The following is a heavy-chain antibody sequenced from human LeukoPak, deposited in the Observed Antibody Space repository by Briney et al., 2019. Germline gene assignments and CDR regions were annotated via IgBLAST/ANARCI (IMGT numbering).Heavy chain of an antibody. V-gene: IGHV4-30-4*01. Sequence: SENLCLTCTGSDGSSSSGDYYWSWIRQPPGKGLEWIGYIYYSGSTYYNPSLKSRVTISVDTSKNQFSLKLSSVTAADTAVYYCARVIGDYSYYFDYWGQGTLVTVSS. J-gene: IGHJ4*02. CDR1: DGSSSSGDYY. D-gene: IGHD4-17*01. CDR2: IYYSGST. CDR3: ARVIGDYSYYFDY.